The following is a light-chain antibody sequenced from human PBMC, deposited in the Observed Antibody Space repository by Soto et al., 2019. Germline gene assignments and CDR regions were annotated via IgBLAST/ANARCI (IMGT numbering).Light chain of an antibody. V-gene: IGKV3-11*01. J-gene: IGKJ3*01. CDR1: QSVSSY. CDR3: QPPSTSPFPFP. CDR2: DAS. Sequence: EIVLTQSPATLSLSLGERATLSCRASQSVSSYLAWYQQKPGQAPRLLIYDASNRATGIPARFSVGGSGTDFTLTISILEPADFLVFYCQPPSTSPFPFPFRPGTKVDI.